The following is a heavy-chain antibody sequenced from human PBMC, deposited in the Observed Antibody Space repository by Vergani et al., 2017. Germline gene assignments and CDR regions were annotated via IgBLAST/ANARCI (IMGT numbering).Heavy chain of an antibody. CDR1: EYSFGNYW. V-gene: IGHV5-51*01. Sequence: EVELGQSGPEMRKPGESLKISCKGSEYSFGNYWIGWVRQIPGKGLEWMGIMYPADSATRYSPSFQGQVTISRDKSISTAFLQWDRLKPSDTVLYYCARHTTYTDSWGQGTLVTVS. CDR3: ARHTTYTDS. CDR2: MYPADSAT. J-gene: IGHJ4*02. D-gene: IGHD1-1*01.